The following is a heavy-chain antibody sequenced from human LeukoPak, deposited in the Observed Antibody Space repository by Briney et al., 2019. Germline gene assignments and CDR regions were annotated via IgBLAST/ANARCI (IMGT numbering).Heavy chain of an antibody. Sequence: ASVKVSCKASGYTFTGYYMHWVRQATGQGLEWMGWMNPNSGNTGYAERFQGRVTMTRNTPISTAYMELSSLRSEDTAVYYCARLRYSSSWYWGQGTLVTVSS. CDR3: ARLRYSSSWY. V-gene: IGHV1-8*02. D-gene: IGHD6-13*01. J-gene: IGHJ4*02. CDR2: MNPNSGNT. CDR1: GYTFTGYY.